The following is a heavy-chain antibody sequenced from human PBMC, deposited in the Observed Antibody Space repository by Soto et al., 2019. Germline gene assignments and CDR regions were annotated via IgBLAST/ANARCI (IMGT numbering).Heavy chain of an antibody. J-gene: IGHJ5*02. CDR3: AKRGIIVGATPMAWFAP. V-gene: IGHV3-23*01. D-gene: IGHD1-26*01. CDR2: ISGSGGST. CDR1: GFTFSSYA. Sequence: EVQLLESGGGLVQPGGSLRLSCAASGFTFSSYAMSWVRQAPGKGLEWVSAISGSGGSTYYADSVKGRFTISRNNSKNTLYLQMNSVGAVDTAVYYCAKRGIIVGATPMAWFAPWGQGTLVTVSS.